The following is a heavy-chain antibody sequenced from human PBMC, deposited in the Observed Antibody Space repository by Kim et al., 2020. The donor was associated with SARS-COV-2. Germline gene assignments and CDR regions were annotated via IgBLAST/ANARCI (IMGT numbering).Heavy chain of an antibody. J-gene: IGHJ3*02. CDR2: INAGNGNT. CDR1: GYTFTSYA. V-gene: IGHV1-3*01. CDR3: ASSFNRGGYSYADDAFDI. D-gene: IGHD5-18*01. Sequence: ASVKVSCKASGYTFTSYAMHWVRQAPGQRLEWMGWINAGNGNTKYSQKFQGRVTITRDTSASTAYMELSSLRSEDTAVYYCASSFNRGGYSYADDAFDIWGQGTMVTVSS.